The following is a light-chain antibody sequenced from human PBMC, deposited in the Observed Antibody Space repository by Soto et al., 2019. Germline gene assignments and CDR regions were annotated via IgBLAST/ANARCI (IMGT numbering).Light chain of an antibody. CDR1: QRVSRN. Sequence: EIVMTQSPATLSVSPGERATLSCRASQRVSRNLAWHQQKPGQAPRLLIYGASTRATGIPARFSGSGSETEFTLTISGLQSEDFAVYYCQQYNNWPPYTFGQGTKLEIK. CDR3: QQYNNWPPYT. J-gene: IGKJ2*01. CDR2: GAS. V-gene: IGKV3-15*01.